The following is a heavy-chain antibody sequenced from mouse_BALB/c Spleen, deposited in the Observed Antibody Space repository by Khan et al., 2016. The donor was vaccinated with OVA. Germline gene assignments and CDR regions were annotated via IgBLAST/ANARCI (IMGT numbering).Heavy chain of an antibody. D-gene: IGHD1-1*01. Sequence: EVQVVESGGDLVKPGGSLKLSCAASGFTFSTYGMSWVRQTPDKRLEWVAPVSTGGGYTYYPDSVKGRFPISRDNAKNTPYLHMSSLKSEDTAMFYCSRRAYYYYSEGFAYWGQGTLVTVSA. CDR3: SRRAYYYYSEGFAY. CDR1: GFTFSTYG. CDR2: VSTGGGYT. V-gene: IGHV5-6*01. J-gene: IGHJ3*01.